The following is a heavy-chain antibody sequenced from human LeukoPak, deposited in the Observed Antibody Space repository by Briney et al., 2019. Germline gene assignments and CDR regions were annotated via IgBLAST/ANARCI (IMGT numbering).Heavy chain of an antibody. CDR1: GDSISTYY. CDR3: AREDYDFWSGYDPPGHGSYYYYGMDV. J-gene: IGHJ6*02. D-gene: IGHD3-3*01. Sequence: SETLSLTCTASGDSISTYYWGWIRQPPGKGLEWIGSIYYSGSTYYNPSLKSRVTISVDTSKNQFSLKLSSVTAADTAVYYCAREDYDFWSGYDPPGHGSYYYYGMDVWGQGTTVTVSS. CDR2: IYYSGST. V-gene: IGHV4-39*01.